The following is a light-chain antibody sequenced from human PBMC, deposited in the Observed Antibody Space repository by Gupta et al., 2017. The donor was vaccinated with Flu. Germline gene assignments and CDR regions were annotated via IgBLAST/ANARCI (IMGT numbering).Light chain of an antibody. V-gene: IGLV1-44*01. CDR1: SSNIGSNN. CDR2: SNN. J-gene: IGLJ2*01. Sequence: QSVLTPPPSASGTPGQRVTISCSGSSSNIGSNNVNWYQQLPGTAPNLLIYSNNQRPSGVPDRFSGSKSGTSASLAISGLQSEEEADYYCAAWDDSLNGYVVFGGGTKLTVL. CDR3: AAWDDSLNGYVV.